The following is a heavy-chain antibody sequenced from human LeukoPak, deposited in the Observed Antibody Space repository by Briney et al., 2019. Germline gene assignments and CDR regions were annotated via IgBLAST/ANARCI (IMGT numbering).Heavy chain of an antibody. CDR2: IYHSGST. CDR3: ARGGYSYDCDY. CDR1: GGSFSGYY. J-gene: IGHJ4*02. V-gene: IGHV4-34*01. Sequence: SETLSLTCAVYGGSFSGYYWGWIRQPPGKGLEWSGSIYHSGSTYYNPSLKSRVTISVDTSKNQFSLKLSSVTAADTAVYYCARGGYSYDCDYWGQGILVTVSS. D-gene: IGHD5-18*01.